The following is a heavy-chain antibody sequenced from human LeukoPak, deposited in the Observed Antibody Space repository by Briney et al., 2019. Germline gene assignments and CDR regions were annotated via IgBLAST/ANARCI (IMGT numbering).Heavy chain of an antibody. J-gene: IGHJ4*02. D-gene: IGHD3-3*01. CDR1: GFTFSDYY. CDR2: ISSSGSTI. Sequence: PGGSLRLSCAASGFTFSDYYMSWIRQAPGKGLEWVSYISSSGSTIYDADSVKGRFTISRDNAKNSLYLQMNSLRAEGTAVYYWASGYDFWSGYSLRIRIGERLDYWGQGTLVTVSS. V-gene: IGHV3-11*01. CDR3: ASGYDFWSGYSLRIRIGERLDY.